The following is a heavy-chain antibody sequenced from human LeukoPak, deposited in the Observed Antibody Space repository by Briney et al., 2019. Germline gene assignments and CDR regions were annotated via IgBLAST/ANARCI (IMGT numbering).Heavy chain of an antibody. CDR3: ARESSTNYYYYYGMDV. V-gene: IGHV4-34*01. J-gene: IGHJ6*02. D-gene: IGHD2-2*01. CDR2: INHSGST. CDR1: GGSFSGYY. Sequence: SETLSLTCAVYGGSFSGYYWSWIRQPPGKGLEWIGEINHSGSTNYNPSLKSRVTISVDTSKNQFSLELSSVTAADTAVYYCARESSTNYYYYYGMDVWGQGTTVTVSS.